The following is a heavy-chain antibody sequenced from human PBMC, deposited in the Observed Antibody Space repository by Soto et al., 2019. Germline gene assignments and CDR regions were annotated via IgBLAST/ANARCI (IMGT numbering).Heavy chain of an antibody. Sequence: LRLSCAASGFTFSSYAMSWVSQAPGKGLEWVSAISGSGGSTYYADSVKGRFTISRDNSKNTLYLQMNSLRAEDTAVYYCAKDLPYYDFWSGYYSYGMDVGGQGITVPVSS. CDR2: ISGSGGST. CDR3: AKDLPYYDFWSGYYSYGMDV. V-gene: IGHV3-23*01. CDR1: GFTFSSYA. J-gene: IGHJ6*02. D-gene: IGHD3-3*01.